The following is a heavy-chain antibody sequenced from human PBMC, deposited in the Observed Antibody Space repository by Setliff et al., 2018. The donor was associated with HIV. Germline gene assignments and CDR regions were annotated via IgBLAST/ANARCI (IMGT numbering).Heavy chain of an antibody. Sequence: WASVKVSCKASGGTFSSYAIYWVRQAPGQGLEWMGGTMPISGTPNYAQKFQGRVTITADESTNTAYMELSSLRSEDTAVYYCARFNWNYGGWFDPWGQGTLVTVSS. CDR1: GGTFSSYA. CDR3: ARFNWNYGGWFDP. V-gene: IGHV1-69*13. CDR2: TMPISGTP. D-gene: IGHD1-7*01. J-gene: IGHJ5*02.